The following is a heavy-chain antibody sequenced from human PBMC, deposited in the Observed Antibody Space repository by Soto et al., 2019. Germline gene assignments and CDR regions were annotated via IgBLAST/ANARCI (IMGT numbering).Heavy chain of an antibody. Sequence: QVQLQESGPGLVKPSQTLSLTCTVSGGSISSGGYYWSWIRQHPGKGLEWIEYIYYSGSTYYNPSLNSRVTISVDTSKNQFSLKPSSVTAADTAVYSCARAVGASPQVFFDYWGQGTLVTVSS. CDR1: GGSISSGGYY. D-gene: IGHD1-26*01. V-gene: IGHV4-31*03. J-gene: IGHJ4*02. CDR2: IYYSGST. CDR3: ARAVGASPQVFFDY.